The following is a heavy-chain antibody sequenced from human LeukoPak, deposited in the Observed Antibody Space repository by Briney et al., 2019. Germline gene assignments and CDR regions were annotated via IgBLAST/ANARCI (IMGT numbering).Heavy chain of an antibody. D-gene: IGHD2-8*02. V-gene: IGHV3-23*01. J-gene: IGHJ3*02. CDR1: GFTLSSYA. CDR3: RYWLSSDAFDI. Sequence: GGSLRLSCAASGFTLSSYATSWVRQAPGKGLEWVSAISVSGDSTDYADSVKGRFTISRDNSKNTLYLQMNSLRAEDTAVYYCRYWLSSDAFDIWGQGTMVTVSS. CDR2: ISVSGDST.